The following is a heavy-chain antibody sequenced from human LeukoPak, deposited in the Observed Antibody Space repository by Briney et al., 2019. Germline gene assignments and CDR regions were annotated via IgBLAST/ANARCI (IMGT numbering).Heavy chain of an antibody. Sequence: GGSLRLSCTASGFTFGDYAMSWFRQAPGKGLEWVGFIRSKAYGGTTEYAASVKGRFTISRDDSKSIAYLQMNSLKTEDTAVYYCTRGKGTLVGATWKSYYYYMDVWGKGTTVTVSS. CDR3: TRGKGTLVGATWKSYYYYMDV. V-gene: IGHV3-49*03. CDR2: IRSKAYGGTT. CDR1: GFTFGDYA. D-gene: IGHD1-26*01. J-gene: IGHJ6*03.